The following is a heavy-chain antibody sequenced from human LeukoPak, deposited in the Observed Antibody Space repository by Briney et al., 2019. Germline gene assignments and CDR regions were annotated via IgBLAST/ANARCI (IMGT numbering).Heavy chain of an antibody. D-gene: IGHD3-22*01. V-gene: IGHV1-69*05. CDR2: IIPIFGTA. Sequence: SVKVSCKASGGTFSSYAISWVRQAPGQGLEWMGRIIPIFGTANYAQKFQGRVTITTDASTSTAYMELSSLRSEDTAVYYCARESYYDSSGPGGGALNYFDYWGQGTLVTVSS. CDR3: ARESYYDSSGPGGGALNYFDY. CDR1: GGTFSSYA. J-gene: IGHJ4*02.